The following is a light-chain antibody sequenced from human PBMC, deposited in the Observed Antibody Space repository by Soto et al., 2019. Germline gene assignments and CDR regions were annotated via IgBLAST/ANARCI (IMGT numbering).Light chain of an antibody. CDR1: QSVSNNY. V-gene: IGKV3-20*01. Sequence: EIELTQSPGTLSLSTGERATLSCRASQSVSNNYLAWYQQKPGQAPRLLIYGASNRATGIPDRFSGSGSGTDVTLTISRLEPEDFAVYYCQQYGSSPQTFGQGTMVDI. J-gene: IGKJ1*01. CDR2: GAS. CDR3: QQYGSSPQT.